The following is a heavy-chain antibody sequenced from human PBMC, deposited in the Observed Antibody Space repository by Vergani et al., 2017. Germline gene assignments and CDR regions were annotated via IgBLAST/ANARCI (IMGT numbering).Heavy chain of an antibody. CDR2: ISSSSSTI. J-gene: IGHJ4*02. Sequence: EVQLVESGGGLVQPGGSLRLSCAASGFTFSSYSMNWVRQAPGKGLEWVSYISSSSSTIYYADSVKGRFTISRDNAKKSLYLQMNSLRAEDTAVYYCARFAYDSSGYCYDFGYWGQGTLVTVSS. D-gene: IGHD3-22*01. CDR3: ARFAYDSSGYCYDFGY. V-gene: IGHV3-48*04. CDR1: GFTFSSYS.